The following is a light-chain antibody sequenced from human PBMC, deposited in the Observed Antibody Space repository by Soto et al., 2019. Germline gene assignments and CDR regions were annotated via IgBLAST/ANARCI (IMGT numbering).Light chain of an antibody. CDR2: GAS. V-gene: IGKV3-15*01. Sequence: EIVMTQSPATLSVSPGERATLSCRASQSVSSNLAWFQQRPAQAPRLLIYGASTRATGIPARFSGSGSGTEFTLTISSLQSEDFAVYYCQQYNNCPLTFGPGTKVDIK. CDR1: QSVSSN. J-gene: IGKJ3*01. CDR3: QQYNNCPLT.